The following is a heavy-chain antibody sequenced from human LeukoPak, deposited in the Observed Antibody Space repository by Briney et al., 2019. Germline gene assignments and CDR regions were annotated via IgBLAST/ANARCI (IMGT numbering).Heavy chain of an antibody. Sequence: QSGGSLRLSCAASGFTFHDYAMHWVRQVPGKGLEWVSGITWNSGSVLYADSVRGRFTISRDNAKNSLYLQMNSLRPEDMAFYYCAKGLGVASLIVDALDMWGQGTMVTV. D-gene: IGHD3/OR15-3a*01. J-gene: IGHJ3*02. CDR2: ITWNSGSV. CDR3: AKGLGVASLIVDALDM. V-gene: IGHV3-9*03. CDR1: GFTFHDYA.